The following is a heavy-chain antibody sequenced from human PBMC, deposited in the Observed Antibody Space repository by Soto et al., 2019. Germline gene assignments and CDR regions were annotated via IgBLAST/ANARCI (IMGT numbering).Heavy chain of an antibody. CDR3: VRSVYSTAYA. Sequence: QITLKESGPTRVRPTQTLTLTCTFSGFSLNTPGGGVAWIRQPPGKALEWLALIYWDDDTRYNSSLSIRLTITKGTYKNQVVLTMTNMDTADTATYYCVRSVYSTAYAWGQVPLVTVSS. D-gene: IGHD2-8*02. J-gene: IGHJ4*02. CDR2: IYWDDDT. V-gene: IGHV2-5*02. CDR1: GFSLNTPGGG.